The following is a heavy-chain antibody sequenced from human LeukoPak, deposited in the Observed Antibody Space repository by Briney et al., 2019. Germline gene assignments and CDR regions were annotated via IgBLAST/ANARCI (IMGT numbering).Heavy chain of an antibody. CDR2: IRNKARSYTT. CDR3: TGGRSDRGYYGFDV. V-gene: IGHV3-72*01. Sequence: PGGSLRLSCAASGFSFSDHYMDWVRQAPGQELEWVGRIRNKARSYTTEYAASVTGRFTISRDDSKNSLYLQMNSLTIEDTAVYYCTGGRSDRGYYGFDVWGQGTTVIVSS. CDR1: GFSFSDHY. J-gene: IGHJ6*02.